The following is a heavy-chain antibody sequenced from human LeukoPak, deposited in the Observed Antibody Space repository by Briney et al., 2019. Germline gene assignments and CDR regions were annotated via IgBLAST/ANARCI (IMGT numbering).Heavy chain of an antibody. CDR2: INYNGQST. CDR3: AKDPNWEGGY. V-gene: IGHV3-23*01. Sequence: GGSLRLSCAASGFYFDNSDMNWFRQAPGEVPHWVANINYNGQSTYYADSVKGRFTIARDNSKNMVFLQMNGLRAKDTARYYCAKDPNWEGGYWGQGTLVTVSS. J-gene: IGHJ4*02. D-gene: IGHD1-1*01. CDR1: GFYFDNSD.